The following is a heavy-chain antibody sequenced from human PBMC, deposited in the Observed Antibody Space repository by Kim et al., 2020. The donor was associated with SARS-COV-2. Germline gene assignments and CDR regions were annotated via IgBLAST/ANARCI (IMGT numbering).Heavy chain of an antibody. Sequence: PGSVKGRFTISRENAKNSLYLQMNSLGAGDTAVYYGARGSEGYYYYGMDVWGQGTTVTVSS. J-gene: IGHJ6*02. CDR3: ARGSEGYYYYGMDV. D-gene: IGHD3-3*01. V-gene: IGHV3-13*01.